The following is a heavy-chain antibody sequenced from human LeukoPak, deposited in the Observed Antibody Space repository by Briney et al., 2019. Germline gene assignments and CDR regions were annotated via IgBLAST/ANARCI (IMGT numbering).Heavy chain of an antibody. J-gene: IGHJ4*02. CDR1: GDSISSGSYY. CDR3: ARASGHSPVWLGHRDDYFDQ. CDR2: VYTSGST. V-gene: IGHV4-61*02. D-gene: IGHD3-10*01. Sequence: PSETLSLTCAVSGDSISSGSYYWGWIRQPAGKGLEWIGRVYTSGSTEYNPSFGGRVTISIDTSKNQFSLILNSVTAADTAGYYCARASGHSPVWLGHRDDYFDQWGQGTLVIVSS.